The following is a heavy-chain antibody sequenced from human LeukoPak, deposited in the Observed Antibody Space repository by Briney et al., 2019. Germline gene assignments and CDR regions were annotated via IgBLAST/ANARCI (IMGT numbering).Heavy chain of an antibody. CDR1: GDSISSYY. V-gene: IGHV4-4*07. CDR3: ARDRMAAYYYYTMDV. D-gene: IGHD2-8*01. J-gene: IGHJ6*02. Sequence: SETLSLTCTVSGDSISSYYWNWIRQPAGKGLEWIGRIYTSGSTNYNPSLKSRVTMSLDTSKNQFSLKLSSVTAADTAVYYCARDRMAAYYYYTMDVWGQGTTVTDSS. CDR2: IYTSGST.